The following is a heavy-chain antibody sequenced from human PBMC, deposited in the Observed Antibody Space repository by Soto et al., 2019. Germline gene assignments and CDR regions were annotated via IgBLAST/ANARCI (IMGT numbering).Heavy chain of an antibody. CDR2: IYPGDSDT. Sequence: GCGGKVSRSWCGWVRQKKGKGLEWLGIIYPGDSDTRYSPSFQGQVTISADKSISTAYLQWSSLKASDTAMYYCARQPMFIAALTFSHYCNYVTAFLVQGTTV. V-gene: IGHV5-51*01. CDR1: GGKVSRSW. D-gene: IGHD6-25*01. J-gene: IGHJ6*02. CDR3: ARQPMFIAALTFSHYCNYVTAF.